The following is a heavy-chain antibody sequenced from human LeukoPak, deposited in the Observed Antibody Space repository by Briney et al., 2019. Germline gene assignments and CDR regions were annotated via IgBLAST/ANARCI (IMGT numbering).Heavy chain of an antibody. CDR3: ARDDTYCSSTSCHNWFDP. V-gene: IGHV4-39*07. CDR2: IFYSGST. D-gene: IGHD2-2*01. Sequence: SETLSLTCTVSGGSISTSSYYWGWVRQPPGKGLEWIGNIFYSGSTYYSPSLKSRVTISLDTSRNQFSLKLSSVTAADTAVYYCARDDTYCSSTSCHNWFDPWGQGTLVTVSS. CDR1: GGSISTSSYY. J-gene: IGHJ5*02.